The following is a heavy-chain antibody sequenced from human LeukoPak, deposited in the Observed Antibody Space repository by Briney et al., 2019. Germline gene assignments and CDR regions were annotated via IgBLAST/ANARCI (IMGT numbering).Heavy chain of an antibody. V-gene: IGHV1-69*02. CDR2: IIPILGIA. D-gene: IGHD3-10*01. Sequence: SVKVSCKASGGTFSSYTISWVRQAPGQGLVWMGRIIPILGIANYAQKFQGRVTITADKSTSTAYMELSSLRSEDTAVYYCASALRWRGGAFDIWGQGTMVTVSS. CDR1: GGTFSSYT. CDR3: ASALRWRGGAFDI. J-gene: IGHJ3*02.